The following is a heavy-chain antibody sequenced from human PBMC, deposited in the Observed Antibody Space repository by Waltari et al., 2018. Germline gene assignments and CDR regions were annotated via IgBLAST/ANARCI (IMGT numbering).Heavy chain of an antibody. J-gene: IGHJ4*02. Sequence: QVQLQESGPGLVKPSETLSLTCSVSRGSISNYYWSWIRQPPGKGLQWIGYIPSTGSSNYNPALSGRVTMSADMSKNQFSLKLNSVTVADTALYYCARGSTYGDGRICDYWGQGILVTVSS. CDR1: RGSISNYY. D-gene: IGHD4-17*01. CDR2: IPSTGSS. V-gene: IGHV4-59*01. CDR3: ARGSTYGDGRICDY.